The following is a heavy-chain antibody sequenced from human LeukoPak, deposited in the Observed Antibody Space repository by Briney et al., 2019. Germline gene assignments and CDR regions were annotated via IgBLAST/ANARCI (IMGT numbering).Heavy chain of an antibody. Sequence: GGSLRLSCAASTFTFSSYGMSWVRQAPGKGLEWVSHISSSGGSTYYADSVKGRFTISRDNSKNTLYLQMNSLRAEDTAVYYCAKRDIGYPFDYWGQGTLVTVSS. CDR1: TFTFSSYG. J-gene: IGHJ4*02. CDR2: ISSSGGST. D-gene: IGHD3-16*01. CDR3: AKRDIGYPFDY. V-gene: IGHV3-23*01.